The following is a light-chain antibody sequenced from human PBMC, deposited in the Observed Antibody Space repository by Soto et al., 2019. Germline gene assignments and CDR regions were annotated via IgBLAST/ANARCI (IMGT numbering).Light chain of an antibody. J-gene: IGKJ1*01. CDR1: QSISTW. CDR3: QQYSRRGT. V-gene: IGKV1-5*01. Sequence: DIQMTQSPSTLSASVGDTVTITCRASQSISTWLAWYQQKPGKVPKLLIFDASTLESGVPSRFSGSGSATEFTLTIRSLQPDDFGTYNCQQYSRRGTFGQGTKVEIK. CDR2: DAS.